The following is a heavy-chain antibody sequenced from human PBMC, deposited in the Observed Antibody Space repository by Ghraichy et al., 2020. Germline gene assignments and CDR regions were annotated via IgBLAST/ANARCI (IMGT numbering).Heavy chain of an antibody. D-gene: IGHD6-13*01. CDR2: IYHNGIT. J-gene: IGHJ4*02. V-gene: IGHV4-39*07. Sequence: SETLSLTCTVSGDSIITCSYFWGWIRQTPGKGLEWIGSIYHNGITYYNPSLKSRVALSVQTSKSQFSLQLSSVTAADTAVYYCARALRTIAPAGTLDFWGPGILVTVSS. CDR1: GDSIITCSYF. CDR3: ARALRTIAPAGTLDF.